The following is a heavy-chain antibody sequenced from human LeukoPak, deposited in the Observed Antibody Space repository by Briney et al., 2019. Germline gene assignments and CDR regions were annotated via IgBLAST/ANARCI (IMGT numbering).Heavy chain of an antibody. CDR2: IKSKTDGGTT. CDR1: GFTFSNAW. CDR3: TTAGYRDGYNYNY. Sequence: GGSLRLSCAAPGFTFSNAWMSWVRQAPGKGLEWVGRIKSKTDGGTTDYAAPVKGRFTISRDDSKNTLYLQMNSLKTEDTAVYYCTTAGYRDGYNYNYWGQGTLVTVSS. V-gene: IGHV3-15*01. D-gene: IGHD5-24*01. J-gene: IGHJ4*02.